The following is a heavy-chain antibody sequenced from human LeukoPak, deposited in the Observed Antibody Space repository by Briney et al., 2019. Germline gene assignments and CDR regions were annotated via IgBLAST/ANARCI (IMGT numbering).Heavy chain of an antibody. Sequence: SETLSLTCAVYGGSFSGYYWSWIRQPPGKGLEWIGEINHSGSTNYNPSLKSRVTISVDTSKNQFSLKLSSVTAADTAVYYCAREQPYYDFWSGYYSGGYYYYYMDVWGKGTTVTVSS. CDR1: GGSFSGYY. CDR2: INHSGST. V-gene: IGHV4-34*01. CDR3: AREQPYYDFWSGYYSGGYYYYYMDV. D-gene: IGHD3-3*01. J-gene: IGHJ6*03.